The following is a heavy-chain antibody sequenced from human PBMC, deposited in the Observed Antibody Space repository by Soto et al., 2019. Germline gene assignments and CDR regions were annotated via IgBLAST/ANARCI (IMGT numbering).Heavy chain of an antibody. V-gene: IGHV1-3*01. Sequence: QVQVVQSGAEVQKPGASVKVSCKASEYTFTSYVMHWVRQAPGQSLEWIGWINAGNGHTKYSQKFQDRATITRDTSANTAYMELSRLRSEDTAVYYCARELQGLYYFDYWGQGALVTVSS. CDR2: INAGNGHT. J-gene: IGHJ4*02. D-gene: IGHD4-4*01. CDR3: ARELQGLYYFDY. CDR1: EYTFTSYV.